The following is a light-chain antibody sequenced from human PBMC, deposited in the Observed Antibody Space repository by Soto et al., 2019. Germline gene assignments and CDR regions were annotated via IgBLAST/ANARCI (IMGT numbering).Light chain of an antibody. CDR1: SSDVGGYNY. J-gene: IGLJ1*01. V-gene: IGLV2-8*01. Sequence: QSVLTQPPSASGSPGQSVTISCTGTSSDVGGYNYVSWYQQHPGKAPKLMIYEVSKRPSGVPDRFSGSKSGNTAPLTVSGLQAEDEADYYCCSYAGGSTYVFGTGTKLTVL. CDR3: CSYAGGSTYV. CDR2: EVS.